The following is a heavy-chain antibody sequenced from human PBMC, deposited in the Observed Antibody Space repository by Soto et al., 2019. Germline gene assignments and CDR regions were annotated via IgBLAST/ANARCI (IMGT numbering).Heavy chain of an antibody. J-gene: IGHJ5*02. V-gene: IGHV4-59*01. Sequence: SETLSLTCTVSGGSISSYYWSWIRQPPGKGLEWIGYIYYSGGTNYNPSLKSRVTISVDTSKNQFSLKLSSVTAADTAVYYCARDPRIAAALPTVWFDPWGQGTLVTVSS. D-gene: IGHD6-13*01. CDR3: ARDPRIAAALPTVWFDP. CDR2: IYYSGGT. CDR1: GGSISSYY.